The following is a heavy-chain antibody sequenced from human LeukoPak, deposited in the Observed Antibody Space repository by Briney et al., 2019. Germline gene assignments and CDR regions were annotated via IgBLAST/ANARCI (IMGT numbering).Heavy chain of an antibody. Sequence: PSETLSLTCTVSGGSISSTSYYWGWIRQPPGKGLEWIGNIYSSGSTYYNPSLKSRVTISVDTSKNQFSLKLSSVTAADTAVYYCARDEGYCSGGSCQLRPYWGQGTLVTVSS. D-gene: IGHD2-15*01. V-gene: IGHV4-39*07. CDR1: GGSISSTSYY. CDR2: IYSSGST. CDR3: ARDEGYCSGGSCQLRPY. J-gene: IGHJ4*02.